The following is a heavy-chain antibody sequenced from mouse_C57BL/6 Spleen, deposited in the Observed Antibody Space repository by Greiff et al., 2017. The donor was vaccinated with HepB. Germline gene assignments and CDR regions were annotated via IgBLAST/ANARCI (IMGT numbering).Heavy chain of an antibody. CDR1: GFTFSSYA. J-gene: IGHJ2*01. V-gene: IGHV5-4*01. CDR2: ISDGGSYT. Sequence: DVQLVESGGGLVKPGGSLKLSCAASGFTFSSYAMSWVRQTPEKRLEWVATISDGGSYTYYPDNVKGRFTISRDNAKNNLYLQMSHLKSEDTAMYYCARGERGDYFDYWGQGTTLTVSS. CDR3: ARGERGDYFDY.